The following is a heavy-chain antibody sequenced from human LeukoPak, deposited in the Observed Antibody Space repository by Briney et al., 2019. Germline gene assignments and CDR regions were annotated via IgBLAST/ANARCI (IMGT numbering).Heavy chain of an antibody. CDR3: ASSYYYDSSVRGAFDI. CDR1: GFTFSSYS. D-gene: IGHD3-22*01. Sequence: GGSLRLSCAASGFTFSSYSMNWVRQAPGKGLVWVSRINSDGSSTSYADSVKGRFTISRDNAKNTLYLQMNSLRAEDTAVYYCASSYYYDSSVRGAFDIWGQGTMVTVSS. V-gene: IGHV3-74*01. J-gene: IGHJ3*02. CDR2: INSDGSST.